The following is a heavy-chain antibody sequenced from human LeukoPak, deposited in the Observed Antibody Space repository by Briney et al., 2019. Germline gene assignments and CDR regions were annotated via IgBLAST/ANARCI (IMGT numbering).Heavy chain of an antibody. Sequence: SETLSLTCAVYGGSFSGYYWSWIRQPPGKGLEWIGEINHSGSTNYNPSLKSRVTISVDTSKNQFSLKLSSVTAADTAVYYCARGDGSGTYGMDVWGKGTTVTVSS. CDR2: INHSGST. CDR1: GGSFSGYY. CDR3: ARGDGSGTYGMDV. D-gene: IGHD3-10*01. J-gene: IGHJ6*04. V-gene: IGHV4-34*01.